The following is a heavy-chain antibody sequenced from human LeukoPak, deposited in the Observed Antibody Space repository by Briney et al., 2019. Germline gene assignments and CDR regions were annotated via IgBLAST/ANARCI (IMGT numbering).Heavy chain of an antibody. V-gene: IGHV3-33*01. CDR3: TRVGYIDEGIDY. J-gene: IGHJ4*02. Sequence: GGSLRLSCAASGFTFRSYGMHWVRQAPGKGLEWVAVIWYDGSNKYYADSVKGRLTISRDNSKNTLYLQMNSLRAEDTAIYYCTRVGYIDEGIDYWGQGTLVTVSS. CDR1: GFTFRSYG. D-gene: IGHD5-24*01. CDR2: IWYDGSNK.